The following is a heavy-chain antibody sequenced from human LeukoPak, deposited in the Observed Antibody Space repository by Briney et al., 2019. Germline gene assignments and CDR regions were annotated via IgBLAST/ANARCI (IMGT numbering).Heavy chain of an antibody. CDR1: RYTFIDYY. Sequence: ASVKVSCKASRYTFIDYYMHWVRQAPGQGLEWMVCINPKSGDTSYAQKFQGRVTMTRDTSIKTDYMDLSGLRSEDTAVYYCPTGENGTSWWAAFQHWGQGTLVLVSS. J-gene: IGHJ1*01. CDR2: INPKSGDT. CDR3: PTGENGTSWWAAFQH. D-gene: IGHD2-15*01. V-gene: IGHV1-2*02.